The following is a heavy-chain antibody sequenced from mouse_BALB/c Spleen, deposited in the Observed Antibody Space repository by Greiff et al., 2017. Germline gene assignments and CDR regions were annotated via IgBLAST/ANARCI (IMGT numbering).Heavy chain of an antibody. V-gene: IGHV1-7*01. CDR1: GYTFTSYW. J-gene: IGHJ4*01. D-gene: IGHD2-13*01. Sequence: QVQLQQSGAELAKPGASVKMSCKASGYTFTSYWMHWVKQRPGQGLEWIGYINPSTGYTEYNQKFKNKATLTADKSSSTAYMQLSSLTSEDSAVYYCARSGGDRYYYAMDYWGQGTSVTVSS. CDR3: ARSGGDRYYYAMDY. CDR2: INPSTGYT.